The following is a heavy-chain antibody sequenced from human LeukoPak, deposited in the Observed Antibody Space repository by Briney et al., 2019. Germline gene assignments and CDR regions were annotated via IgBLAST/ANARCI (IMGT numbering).Heavy chain of an antibody. J-gene: IGHJ6*02. CDR3: ARARLPYYYYYGMDV. Sequence: SETLSLTCTVSGGSISSDGYYWGWIRQPPGRGLEWIGSIYYSGSTYYNPSLKSRVTISVDTSKNQFSLKLSSVTAADTAVYYCARARLPYYYYYGMDVWGQGTTVTVSS. V-gene: IGHV4-39*07. CDR1: GGSISSDGYY. CDR2: IYYSGST.